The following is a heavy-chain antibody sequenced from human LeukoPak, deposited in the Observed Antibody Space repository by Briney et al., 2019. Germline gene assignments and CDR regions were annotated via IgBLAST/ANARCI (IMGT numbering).Heavy chain of an antibody. Sequence: ASVKVSCKASGYTFSDYAIHWVRQAPGQGLEWMGWVNPNTGGTSYAQKFQGRVTMTRDTSTSTVYMELSSLRSEDTAVYYCARYTRGPYYFDYWGQGTLVTVSS. D-gene: IGHD2-2*02. CDR1: GYTFSDYA. V-gene: IGHV1-2*02. J-gene: IGHJ4*02. CDR3: ARYTRGPYYFDY. CDR2: VNPNTGGT.